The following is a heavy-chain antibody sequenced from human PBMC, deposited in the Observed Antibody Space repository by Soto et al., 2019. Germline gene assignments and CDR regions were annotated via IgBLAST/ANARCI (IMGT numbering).Heavy chain of an antibody. Sequence: PSETLSLTCTVSGGSISSSSYYWGWIRQPPGKGLEWIGSIYYSGSTYYNPSLKSRVTISVDTSKNQFSLKLSSVTAADTAVYYCARHDKVVGDYYYYYMDVWGKGTTVTVSS. CDR1: GGSISSSSYY. D-gene: IGHD3-16*01. CDR3: ARHDKVVGDYYYYYMDV. J-gene: IGHJ6*03. CDR2: IYYSGST. V-gene: IGHV4-39*01.